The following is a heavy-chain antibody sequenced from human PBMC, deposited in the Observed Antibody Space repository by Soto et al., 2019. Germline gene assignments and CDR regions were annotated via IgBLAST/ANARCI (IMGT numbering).Heavy chain of an antibody. CDR1: GFTFSNYS. CDR3: ARGLSSGWFDY. V-gene: IGHV3-21*01. D-gene: IGHD6-19*01. CDR2: ISSTSKYI. J-gene: IGHJ5*01. Sequence: EVQLVESGGGLVKPGGSLRVSCAASGFTFSNYSMNWVRQAPGKGLEWVSSISSTSKYIYYADSVKGRFTISRDNAKKSLYLRMNSLRAEDTAVYYCARGLSSGWFDYWGPGTLVTVS.